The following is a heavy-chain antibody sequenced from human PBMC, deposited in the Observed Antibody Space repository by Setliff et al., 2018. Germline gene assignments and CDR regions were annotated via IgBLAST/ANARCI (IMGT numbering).Heavy chain of an antibody. V-gene: IGHV1-18*01. Sequence: SVKVSCKASGYAFGSSGISWVRQAPGQGLEWMGWISAYNGYIVYAQKFQGRVTMTTDTSTTTAYMEVRSLRSDDTAVYYCARDRKEIVVKPPAASLDYWGQGTQVTVSS. CDR1: GYAFGSSG. D-gene: IGHD2-2*01. J-gene: IGHJ4*02. CDR3: ARDRKEIVVKPPAASLDY. CDR2: ISAYNGYI.